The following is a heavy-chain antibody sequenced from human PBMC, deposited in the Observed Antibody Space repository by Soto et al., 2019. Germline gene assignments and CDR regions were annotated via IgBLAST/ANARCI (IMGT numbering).Heavy chain of an antibody. CDR2: ISYDGSNK. J-gene: IGHJ6*02. CDR3: AKDASPGGMDV. V-gene: IGHV3-30*18. CDR1: GFTFSSYG. Sequence: GESLRLSCAASGFTFSSYGMHWVRQAPGKGLEWVAVISYDGSNKYYADSVKGRFTISRDNSKNTLYLQMNSLRAEDTAVYYCAKDASPGGMDVWGQGTTVTVSS.